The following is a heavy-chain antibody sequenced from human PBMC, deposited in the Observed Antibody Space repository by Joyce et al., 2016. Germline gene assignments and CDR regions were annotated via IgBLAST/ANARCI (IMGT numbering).Heavy chain of an antibody. CDR2: IWYDGTNK. D-gene: IGHD2-2*03. V-gene: IGHV3-33*01. CDR1: GFIFSTYG. CDR3: ARDGFHTFDY. Sequence: QVQLVESGGGVVQPGRSLGLSCAASGFIFSTYGMHWVRQAPGQGLEWVAIIWYDGTNKYYADSVKGRFTISRDNSKNTLNLQMNSLRVEDTAMYYCARDGFHTFDYWGQGTLVTVSS. J-gene: IGHJ4*02.